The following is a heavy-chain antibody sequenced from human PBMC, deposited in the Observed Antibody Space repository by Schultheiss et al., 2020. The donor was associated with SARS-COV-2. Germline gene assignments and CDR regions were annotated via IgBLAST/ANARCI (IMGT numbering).Heavy chain of an antibody. CDR1: GGSFSGYY. Sequence: SETLSLTCAVYGGSFSGYYWSWIRQPPGKGLEWIGEINHSGSTNYNPSLKSRVTISVDTSRNQFSLNLYSVTAADTAVYYCARGSTAAAGKEDYWGQGTLVTVSS. CDR2: INHSGST. J-gene: IGHJ4*02. CDR3: ARGSTAAAGKEDY. V-gene: IGHV4-34*01. D-gene: IGHD6-13*01.